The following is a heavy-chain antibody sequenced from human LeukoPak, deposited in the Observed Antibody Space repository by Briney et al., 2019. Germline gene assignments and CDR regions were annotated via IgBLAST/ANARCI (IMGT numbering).Heavy chain of an antibody. V-gene: IGHV3-23*01. D-gene: IGHD6-13*01. CDR3: AKGTSHIAAAGYYFDY. Sequence: TGGSLRLSCTASGFTFGDYAMSWFRQAPGKGLEWVSATSGSGGSTYYADSVKGRFTISRDNSKNTLYLQMNSLRAEDTAVYYCAKGTSHIAAAGYYFDYWGQGTLVTVSS. J-gene: IGHJ4*02. CDR2: TSGSGGST. CDR1: GFTFGDYA.